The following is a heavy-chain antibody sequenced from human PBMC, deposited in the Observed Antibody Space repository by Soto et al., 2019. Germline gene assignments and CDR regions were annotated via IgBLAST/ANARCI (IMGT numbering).Heavy chain of an antibody. J-gene: IGHJ6*02. D-gene: IGHD3-22*01. Sequence: QVQLVQSGAEVKKPGTSVKVSCKASGYTFTSYGISWVRQAPGQGLEWMGWISAYNGNTNYAQKLQGRVTMTTDTSTSTAYMELRILRSDDTAVYYCTRDRGGDFTMIVVVTYYYGMHVWGQGTTVTVSS. CDR2: ISAYNGNT. V-gene: IGHV1-18*01. CDR1: GYTFTSYG. CDR3: TRDRGGDFTMIVVVTYYYGMHV.